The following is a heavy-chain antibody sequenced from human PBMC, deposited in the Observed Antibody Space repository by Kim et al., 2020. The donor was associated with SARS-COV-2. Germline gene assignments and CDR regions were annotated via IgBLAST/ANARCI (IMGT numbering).Heavy chain of an antibody. V-gene: IGHV4-59*01. CDR1: GGSISSSY. D-gene: IGHD3-10*01. CDR3: ARSPLWLPFDY. CDR2: IYHLGST. Sequence: SETLSLTCTVSGGSISSSYWNWIRQPPGKGLEWIGYIYHLGSTNYNPSLKSRVTISVDTSKNQFSLKLSSVTAADTAVYYCARSPLWLPFDYWGQGTLVTVSS. J-gene: IGHJ4*02.